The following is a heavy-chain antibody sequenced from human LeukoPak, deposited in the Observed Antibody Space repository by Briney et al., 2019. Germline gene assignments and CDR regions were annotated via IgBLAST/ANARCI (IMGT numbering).Heavy chain of an antibody. CDR2: INHSGST. Sequence: SETLSLTCAVYGGSFSGYYWSWIRQPPGKGLEWIGEINHSGSTNYNPSLKSRVTISVDTSKNQFSLKLSSVTAADTAVCYCARGAAARPGYYYMDVWGKGTTVTVSS. D-gene: IGHD6-6*01. J-gene: IGHJ6*03. V-gene: IGHV4-34*01. CDR1: GGSFSGYY. CDR3: ARGAAARPGYYYMDV.